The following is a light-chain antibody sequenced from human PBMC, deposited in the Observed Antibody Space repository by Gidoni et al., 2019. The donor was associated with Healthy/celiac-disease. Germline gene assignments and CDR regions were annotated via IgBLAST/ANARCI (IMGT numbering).Light chain of an antibody. V-gene: IGLV2-23*02. Sequence: QSALTQPASVSGSPRQSITISCTGTSSDVGSYNLVSWSQQHPGKAPKLMIYEVSKRPSGVSNRFSGSKSGNTASLTISGLQAEDEADYYCCSYAGSSPFVFGTGTKVTVL. CDR1: SSDVGSYNL. CDR2: EVS. CDR3: CSYAGSSPFV. J-gene: IGLJ1*01.